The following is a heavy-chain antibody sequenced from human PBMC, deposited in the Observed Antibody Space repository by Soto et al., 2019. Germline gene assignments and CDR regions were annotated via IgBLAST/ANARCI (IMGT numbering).Heavy chain of an antibody. J-gene: IGHJ2*01. CDR2: IIPIFGTA. CDR3: ARDCNGYYDSSGYYWYFDL. V-gene: IGHV1-69*13. Sequence: GASVKVSCKASGGTFSSYAISWVRQAPGQGLEWMGGIIPIFGTANYAQKFQGRVTITADESTSTAYMELSSLRSEDTAVYYCARDCNGYYDSSGYYWYFDLWGRGTLVTVSS. CDR1: GGTFSSYA. D-gene: IGHD3-22*01.